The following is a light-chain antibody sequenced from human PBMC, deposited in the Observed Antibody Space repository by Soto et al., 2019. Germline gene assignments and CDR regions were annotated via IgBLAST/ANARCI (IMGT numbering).Light chain of an antibody. J-gene: IGLJ2*01. CDR1: TGAVTSGHY. V-gene: IGLV7-46*01. CDR3: LLSYSGARV. CDR2: DTS. Sequence: QTVVTQEPYLTVSPGGTAPLTVASGTGAVTSGHYPYWFQQKPGQAPRTLIYDTSNKHSWTPARFSGSLLGGKAALTLSGAQPEDEAEYYCLLSYSGARVFGGGTKVTVL.